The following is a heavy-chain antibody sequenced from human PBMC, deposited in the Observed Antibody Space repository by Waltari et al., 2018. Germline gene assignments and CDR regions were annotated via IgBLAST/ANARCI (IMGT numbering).Heavy chain of an antibody. D-gene: IGHD2-15*01. CDR1: GDSVSSNYW. Sequence: QLQLQESGPGLVRPSGTLSLDCVVSGDSVSSNYWWSWVRQSPQKGLEWIGQVHGTGRSNYNPSFASRVTVSLDTSNNRFSLKVSFATAADTAVYFCARDRGRGLYLDTWGPGTLVTVS. J-gene: IGHJ4*02. CDR3: ARDRGRGLYLDT. V-gene: IGHV4-4*02. CDR2: VHGTGRS.